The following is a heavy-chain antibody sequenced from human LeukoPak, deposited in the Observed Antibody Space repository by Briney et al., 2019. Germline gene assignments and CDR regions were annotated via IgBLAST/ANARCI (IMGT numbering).Heavy chain of an antibody. CDR1: GYTFTSYG. J-gene: IGHJ4*02. CDR2: ISRNNGDT. V-gene: IGHV1-18*04. D-gene: IGHD3-10*01. CDR3: ARTSITMVSST. Sequence: ASVKVSCKTSGYTFTSYGITWVRQAPGQGLEWLGWISRNNGDTSYAHNVDGRVTMTTDTSTSTGYMELRSLRSDDTAVYYCARTSITMVSSTWGQGTLVIVSS.